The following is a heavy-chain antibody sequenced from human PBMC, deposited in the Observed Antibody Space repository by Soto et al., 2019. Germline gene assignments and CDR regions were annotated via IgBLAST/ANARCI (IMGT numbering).Heavy chain of an antibody. CDR3: TRDPTATDYGDFEGYYSGMDV. D-gene: IGHD4-17*01. Sequence: LRLSCTASGFTFGDYAMSWVRQAPGKGLEWGGFIRSKAYGGTTEYAASVKGRFTISRDDSKSIAYLQMNSLKTEDTAVYYCTRDPTATDYGDFEGYYSGMDVWGQGTTVTV. CDR1: GFTFGDYA. J-gene: IGHJ6*02. CDR2: IRSKAYGGTT. V-gene: IGHV3-49*04.